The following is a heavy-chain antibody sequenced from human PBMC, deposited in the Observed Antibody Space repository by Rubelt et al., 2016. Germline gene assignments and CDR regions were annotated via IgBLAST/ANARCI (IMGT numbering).Heavy chain of an antibody. CDR3: ASPLTMATTPGSVDY. CDR1: GFTFSSYA. CDR2: ISGSGGST. V-gene: IGHV3-23*01. D-gene: IGHD1-14*01. J-gene: IGHJ4*02. Sequence: GSGGGLVQPGGSLRLSCAASGFTFSSYAMSWVRQAPGKGLEWVSAISGSGGSTYYADSVKGRFTISRDNSKNTLYLQMNSLRAEDTAGYYCASPLTMATTPGSVDYWGQGTLVTVSS.